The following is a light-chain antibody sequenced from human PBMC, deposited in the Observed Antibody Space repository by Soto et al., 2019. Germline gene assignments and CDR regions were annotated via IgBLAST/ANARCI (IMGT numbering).Light chain of an antibody. J-gene: IGKJ5*01. V-gene: IGKV3D-20*01. CDR2: DAS. Sequence: EIVLTQSPATLSLSPGERATLSCGASQSVRSSYLAWYQQKPGLAPRLLIYDASSRATGIPDTFSGSGSGTDFTLTISRLEPEDFAVYYCQQYGSSPPITFGQGTRLEIK. CDR3: QQYGSSPPIT. CDR1: QSVRSSY.